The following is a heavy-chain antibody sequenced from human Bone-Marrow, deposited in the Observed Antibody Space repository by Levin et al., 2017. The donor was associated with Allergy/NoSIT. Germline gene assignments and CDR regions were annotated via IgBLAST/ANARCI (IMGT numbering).Heavy chain of an antibody. CDR3: ARSFYDGTGYFYFDY. Sequence: GGSLRLSCVASGVTFSPYAMHWVRQAPGKGLEWVTGISSDGTKTYYADSVRGRITISRDNALNTLYLQVDSLKTEDTAVYFCARSFYDGTGYFYFDYWGQGTLVTVSP. CDR1: GVTFSPYA. D-gene: IGHD3/OR15-3a*01. V-gene: IGHV3-30*03. J-gene: IGHJ4*02. CDR2: ISSDGTKT.